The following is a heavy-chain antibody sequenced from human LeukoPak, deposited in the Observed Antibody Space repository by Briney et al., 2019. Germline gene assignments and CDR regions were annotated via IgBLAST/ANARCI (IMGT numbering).Heavy chain of an antibody. V-gene: IGHV3-21*01. CDR2: ISSSSSYI. D-gene: IGHD3-10*01. CDR1: GFTFSSYS. CDR3: ARMGRGSGRLMDV. J-gene: IGHJ6*02. Sequence: GGSLRLSCAASGFTFSSYSMNWVRQAPGKGLEWVSSISSSSSYIYYVDSVKGRFTISRDNAKNSLYLQMNSLRAEDTAVYYCARMGRGSGRLMDVWGQGTTVTVSS.